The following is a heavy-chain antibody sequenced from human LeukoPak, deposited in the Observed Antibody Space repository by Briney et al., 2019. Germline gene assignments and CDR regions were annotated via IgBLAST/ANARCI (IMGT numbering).Heavy chain of an antibody. CDR3: ARDGFVGAADY. CDR1: GFTFSSYT. J-gene: IGHJ4*02. Sequence: GGSLRLSCAASGFTFSSYTMNWVRQAPGKGLEWVSSIISSGSYIYYADSVKGRFTISRDNAKNSLSLQMNSLRVEDTAVFYCARDGFVGAADYWGQGTLVTVSS. D-gene: IGHD6-13*01. V-gene: IGHV3-21*01. CDR2: IISSGSYI.